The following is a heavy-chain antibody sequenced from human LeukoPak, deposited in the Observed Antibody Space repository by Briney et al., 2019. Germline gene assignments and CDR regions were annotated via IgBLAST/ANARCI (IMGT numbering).Heavy chain of an antibody. D-gene: IGHD3-22*01. V-gene: IGHV1-18*01. J-gene: IGHJ4*02. CDR3: ARGRSLHDPYDIIDY. CDR2: ISGYNGNT. CDR1: GYNFATSG. Sequence: ASVKVSCKAYGYNFATSGIGWVRQAPGQGLEWLGWISGYNGNTNYAQKLQGRVTMTTDTSTSTAYMELRSLRSDDTAVYYCARGRSLHDPYDIIDYWGQGTLVTVSS.